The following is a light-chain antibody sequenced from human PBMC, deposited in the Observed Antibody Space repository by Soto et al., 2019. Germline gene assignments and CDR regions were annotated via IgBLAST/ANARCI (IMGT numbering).Light chain of an antibody. CDR2: AAS. CDR1: QGISNY. Sequence: VIWMTQSPSLLSASTGDRVTISCRMSQGISNYLAWYQQKPGKAPELLIYAASTLQSGVPSRFSGSGSGTDFTLTISWLQSEDFATYYCQQYYSFPFTVGGGTKVEIK. J-gene: IGKJ4*01. V-gene: IGKV1D-8*01. CDR3: QQYYSFPFT.